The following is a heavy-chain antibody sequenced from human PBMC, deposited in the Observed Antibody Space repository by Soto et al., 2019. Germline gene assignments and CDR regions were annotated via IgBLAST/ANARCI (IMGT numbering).Heavy chain of an antibody. Sequence: QVQLVQSGDEMRKPGASVKVSCQASGYTFSNYGITWVRQAPGQGVEWMGWISAHNGNSKYAQSLQGRLTLTTDTSTSTAYMELRSLRSDDSAVYYCARDWYFYGSGSPNHMDGWGKGTTVSVSS. V-gene: IGHV1-18*01. CDR2: ISAHNGNS. J-gene: IGHJ6*03. CDR1: GYTFSNYG. CDR3: ARDWYFYGSGSPNHMDG. D-gene: IGHD3-10*01.